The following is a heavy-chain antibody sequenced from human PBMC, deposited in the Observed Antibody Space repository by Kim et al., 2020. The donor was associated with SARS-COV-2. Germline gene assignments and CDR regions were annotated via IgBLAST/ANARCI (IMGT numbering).Heavy chain of an antibody. J-gene: IGHJ4*02. D-gene: IGHD3-3*02. Sequence: EGGSRYCADSVKGRFTTSRDNANNMVYLQMNSLRVDDTAIYYCTSIFEYWGQGALVTVSS. V-gene: IGHV3-74*01. CDR2: EGGSR. CDR3: TSIFEY.